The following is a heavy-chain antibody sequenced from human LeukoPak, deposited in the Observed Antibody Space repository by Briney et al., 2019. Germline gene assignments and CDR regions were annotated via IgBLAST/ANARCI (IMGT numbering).Heavy chain of an antibody. CDR1: GFTFSSFA. CDR2: IGGGGDGT. D-gene: IGHD6-13*01. V-gene: IGHV3-23*01. CDR3: AKDKQQLVSDAFDI. J-gene: IGHJ3*02. Sequence: HAGGSLRLSCAASGFTFSSFAMNWVRQAPGRGLEWVSGIGGGGDGTFYADSVKGRFTISRDISKNTLYLQMNSLRAEDTAIYYCAKDKQQLVSDAFDIWGQGTMVTVSS.